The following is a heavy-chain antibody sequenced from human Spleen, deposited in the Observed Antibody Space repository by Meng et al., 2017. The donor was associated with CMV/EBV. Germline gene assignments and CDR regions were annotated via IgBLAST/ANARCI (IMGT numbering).Heavy chain of an antibody. CDR3: AKEGQQLVSASYYYYGMDV. D-gene: IGHD6-13*01. Sequence: GGSLRLSCAASGFTFSDYGMHWVRQAPGKGLEWVAFIRYDGSNKYYADSVKGRFTISRDNSKNTLYLQMNSLRAEDTAVYYCAKEGQQLVSASYYYYGMDVWGQGTTVTVSS. CDR1: GFTFSDYG. V-gene: IGHV3-30*02. CDR2: IRYDGSNK. J-gene: IGHJ6*02.